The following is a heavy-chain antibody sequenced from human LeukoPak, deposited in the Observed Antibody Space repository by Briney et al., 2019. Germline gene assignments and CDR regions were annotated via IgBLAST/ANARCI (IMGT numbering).Heavy chain of an antibody. J-gene: IGHJ6*02. CDR3: ARGRRYCSSTSCYYYYGMDV. CDR2: IYYSGST. Sequence: KPSETLSLTCTVSGGSISSSSYYWGWIRQPPGKGLEWIGSIYYSGSTYYNPSLKSRVTISVDTSKNQFSLKLSSVTAADTAVYYCARGRRYCSSTSCYYYYGMDVWGQGTTVTVSS. CDR1: GGSISSSSYY. V-gene: IGHV4-39*07. D-gene: IGHD2-2*01.